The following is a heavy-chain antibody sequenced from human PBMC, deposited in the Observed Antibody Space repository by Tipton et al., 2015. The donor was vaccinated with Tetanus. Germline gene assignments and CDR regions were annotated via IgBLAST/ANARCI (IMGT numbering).Heavy chain of an antibody. CDR2: ISYRGET. V-gene: IGHV4-39*01. J-gene: IGHJ4*02. CDR3: ARHYDTSGYYFV. D-gene: IGHD3-22*01. Sequence: TLSLTCSVSGGSISYTNYYWGWIRQAPGKGLEWIGAISYRGETHFNPSLGSRVSMSVDTSKNQFSVDLSSVTAADTAVYFCARHYDTSGYYFVWGQGVLVTVSS. CDR1: GGSISYTNYY.